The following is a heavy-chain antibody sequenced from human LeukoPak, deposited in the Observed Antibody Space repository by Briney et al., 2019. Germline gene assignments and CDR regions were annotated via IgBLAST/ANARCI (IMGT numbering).Heavy chain of an antibody. CDR2: IIPIFGTA. Sequence: GSSVKVSCTASGGTFSSYAIRWVRQAPGQGLEWMGGIIPIFGTANYAQKFQGRVTITADESTSTAYMELSSLRSDDTAVYYCARFVVVRPYNWFDPWGLGTLVTVSS. V-gene: IGHV1-69*01. CDR1: GGTFSSYA. J-gene: IGHJ5*02. CDR3: ARFVVVRPYNWFDP. D-gene: IGHD2-2*01.